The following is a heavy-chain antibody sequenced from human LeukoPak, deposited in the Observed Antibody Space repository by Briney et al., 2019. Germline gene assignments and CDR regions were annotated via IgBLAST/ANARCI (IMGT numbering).Heavy chain of an antibody. CDR1: GITFSGYA. Sequence: GGSLRLSCAASGITFSGYAMNWVRQAPGRGLEWVSSITASGGSTNHADSVKGRFTISRDNSKKTLYLQMNSLKVEDAAIYYCAIRGATGKHFEYWGQGAQVTVSS. V-gene: IGHV3-23*01. J-gene: IGHJ4*02. CDR3: AIRGATGKHFEY. CDR2: ITASGGST. D-gene: IGHD1-26*01.